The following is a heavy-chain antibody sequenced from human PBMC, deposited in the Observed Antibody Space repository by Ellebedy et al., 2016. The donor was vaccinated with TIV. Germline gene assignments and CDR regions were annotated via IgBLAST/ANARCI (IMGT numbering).Heavy chain of an antibody. CDR1: GGTFSSYA. CDR2: IIPIFGKA. J-gene: IGHJ6*02. D-gene: IGHD5-18*01. CDR3: ARSVDTRDADYYYYGMDV. V-gene: IGHV1-69*13. Sequence: ASVKVSCKASGGTFSSYAISWVRQAPGQGLEWMGGIIPIFGKANYAQKFQGRVTITADESKSTAYMELSSLRSEDTAVYYCARSVDTRDADYYYYGMDVWGQGTTVTVSS.